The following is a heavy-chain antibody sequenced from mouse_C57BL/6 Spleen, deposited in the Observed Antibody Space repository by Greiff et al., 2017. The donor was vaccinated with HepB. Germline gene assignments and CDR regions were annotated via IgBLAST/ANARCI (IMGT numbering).Heavy chain of an antibody. CDR2: IYPGDGDT. J-gene: IGHJ3*01. CDR3: ARYTLDSSGYGFAY. Sequence: VQLQQSGPELVKPGASVKISCKASGYAFSSSWMNWVKQRPGKGLEWIGRIYPGDGDTNYNGKFKGKATLTADKSSSTAYMQLSSLTSDDSAVYFCARYTLDSSGYGFAYWGQGTLVTVSA. CDR1: GYAFSSSW. V-gene: IGHV1-82*01. D-gene: IGHD3-2*02.